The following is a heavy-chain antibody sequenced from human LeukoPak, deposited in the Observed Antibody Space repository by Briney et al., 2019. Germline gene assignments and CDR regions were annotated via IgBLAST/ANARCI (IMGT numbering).Heavy chain of an antibody. Sequence: GGSLRLSCAASGFSFSSYGMHWVRQAPGKGLEWVAFIGSDGSSKYYADSVWGRFTFSRDNSKNTLDLQMNNLRSEDTAVYYCARPGSYYYDSSASAAFDIWGQGTMVTVSS. CDR3: ARPGSYYYDSSASAAFDI. V-gene: IGHV3-30*02. CDR1: GFSFSSYG. J-gene: IGHJ3*02. CDR2: IGSDGSSK. D-gene: IGHD3-22*01.